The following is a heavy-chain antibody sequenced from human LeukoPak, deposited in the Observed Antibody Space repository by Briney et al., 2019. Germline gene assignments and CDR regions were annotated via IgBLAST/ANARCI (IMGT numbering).Heavy chain of an antibody. CDR1: GFTFSSYA. J-gene: IGHJ4*02. D-gene: IGHD3-3*01. CDR3: AKDQDFWSGYTRFDY. V-gene: IGHV3-23*01. Sequence: GGSLRLSCAASGFTFSSYAMSWVRQAPGTGLEWVSAISGSGGSTYYADYVKGRFTISRDNSKNTLYLQMNSLRAEDTAVYYCAKDQDFWSGYTRFDYWGQGTLVTVSS. CDR2: ISGSGGST.